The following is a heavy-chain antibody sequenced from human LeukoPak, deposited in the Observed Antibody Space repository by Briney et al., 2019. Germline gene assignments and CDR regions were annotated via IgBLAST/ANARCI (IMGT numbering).Heavy chain of an antibody. Sequence: SGPTLLNPTPTLTLTCTFSGFSLRTSGMRVSWIRQPPGKALEWLARIDWDDAKFYSTSLKTRLTISKDTSKNQVVLTMTNMDPVDTATYYCARIYSREPLFDYWGQGTLVTVSS. CDR2: IDWDDAK. D-gene: IGHD2-15*01. CDR1: GFSLRTSGMR. CDR3: ARIYSREPLFDY. V-gene: IGHV2-70*04. J-gene: IGHJ4*02.